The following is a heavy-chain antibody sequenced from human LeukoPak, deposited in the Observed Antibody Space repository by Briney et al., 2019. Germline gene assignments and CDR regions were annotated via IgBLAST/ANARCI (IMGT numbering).Heavy chain of an antibody. Sequence: GGSLRLSCAASGFTFSSYGMHWVRQAPGKGLEWVAFIRYDGSNKYYADSVKGRFTISRDNSKNTLYLQMNSLRAEDTAVYYCAKAMDIVVVPAAIGYWGQGTLVTVSS. CDR3: AKAMDIVVVPAAIGY. CDR1: GFTFSSYG. J-gene: IGHJ4*02. V-gene: IGHV3-30*02. CDR2: IRYDGSNK. D-gene: IGHD2-2*03.